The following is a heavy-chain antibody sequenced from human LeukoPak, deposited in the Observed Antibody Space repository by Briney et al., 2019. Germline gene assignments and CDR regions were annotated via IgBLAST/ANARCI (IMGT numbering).Heavy chain of an antibody. CDR3: AKGRGKDGQNLFDY. J-gene: IGHJ4*02. D-gene: IGHD5-24*01. V-gene: IGHV3-30*02. Sequence: SCKASGYTFTNNFMHWVRQAPGKGLEWVTFIRSDGTKTHYADSVKGRFTISRDNSKNTLFLQIDNLRVDDTAVYYCAKGRGKDGQNLFDYWGQGTLITVSS. CDR2: IRSDGTKT. CDR1: GYTFTNNF.